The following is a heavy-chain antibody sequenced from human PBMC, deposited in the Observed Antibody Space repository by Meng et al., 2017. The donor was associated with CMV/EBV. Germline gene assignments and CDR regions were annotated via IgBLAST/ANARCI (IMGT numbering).Heavy chain of an antibody. D-gene: IGHD5-18*01. J-gene: IGHJ5*02. V-gene: IGHV4-4*07. Sequence: QVQLQESGPGLVKPSETLSLTCTVSGGSISSYYWSWIRQPAGKGLEWIGRIYTSGSTNYNPSLKSRVTMSVDTSKNQFSLKLSSVTAADTAVYYCAREAPPSTAMVPRRYNWFDPWGQGTLVTVSS. CDR2: IYTSGST. CDR1: GGSISSYY. CDR3: AREAPPSTAMVPRRYNWFDP.